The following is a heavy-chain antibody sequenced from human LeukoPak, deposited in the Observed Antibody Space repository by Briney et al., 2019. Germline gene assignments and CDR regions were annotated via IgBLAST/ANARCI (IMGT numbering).Heavy chain of an antibody. CDR2: IYQSGST. V-gene: IGHV4-38-2*02. D-gene: IGHD3-16*01. J-gene: IGHJ4*02. Sequence: SETLSLTCTVSGYSISSGYYWGWIRQPPGKGLEWIGSIYQSGSTYYNPSLKNRVTISVDTSKNQFSLKLSSVTAADTAVYYCARSAFGDYSFDYWGQGTLVTVSS. CDR3: ARSAFGDYSFDY. CDR1: GYSISSGYY.